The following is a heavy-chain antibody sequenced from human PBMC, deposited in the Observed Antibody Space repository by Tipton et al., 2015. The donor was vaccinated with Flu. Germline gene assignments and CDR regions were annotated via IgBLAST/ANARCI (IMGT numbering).Heavy chain of an antibody. CDR1: GFSISSGYY. CDR2: VYQSGGT. Sequence: TLSLTCVVSGFSISSGYYWGWIRQPPGKGLEWIGSVYQSGGTYYSPSLKRRVTMSVDTSKNQFSLKLSSVTAADTAVYYCVRVKMGASGTFDIWGQGTVVTVSS. V-gene: IGHV4-38-2*01. D-gene: IGHD1-26*01. J-gene: IGHJ3*02. CDR3: VRVKMGASGTFDI.